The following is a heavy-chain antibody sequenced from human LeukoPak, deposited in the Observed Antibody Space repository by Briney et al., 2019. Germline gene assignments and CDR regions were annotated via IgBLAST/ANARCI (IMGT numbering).Heavy chain of an antibody. V-gene: IGHV3-23*01. CDR2: ISGSGGTT. J-gene: IGHJ4*02. D-gene: IGHD5-12*01. Sequence: PGGSLRLSCAASGFTFSTYAMSWVRQAPGKGLEWVSAISGSGGTTYYADSVKGRFTISRDNSKDMLYLQLSSLRAEDTAVYYCAKDLAGYDHGLTNFDYWGQGTLVTVSS. CDR1: GFTFSTYA. CDR3: AKDLAGYDHGLTNFDY.